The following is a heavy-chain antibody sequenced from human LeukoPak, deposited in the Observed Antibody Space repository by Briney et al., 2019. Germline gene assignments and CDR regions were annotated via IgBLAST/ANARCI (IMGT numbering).Heavy chain of an antibody. J-gene: IGHJ4*02. CDR3: ARLTIFGVVNYDY. CDR1: GGSIGRYY. Sequence: PSETLSLTCTVSGGSIGRYYWTWIRQPAGKGLEWIGSIYYSGSTYYNPSLKSRVTISVDTSKNQFSLKLSSVTAADTAVYYCARLTIFGVVNYDYWGQGTLVTVSS. CDR2: IYYSGST. D-gene: IGHD3-3*01. V-gene: IGHV4-59*05.